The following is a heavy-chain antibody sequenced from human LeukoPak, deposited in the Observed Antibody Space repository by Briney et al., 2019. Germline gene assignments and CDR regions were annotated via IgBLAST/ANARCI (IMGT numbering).Heavy chain of an antibody. CDR1: GYTFTSYH. D-gene: IGHD3-22*01. CDR2: INPSGGST. V-gene: IGHV1-46*01. J-gene: IGHJ4*02. Sequence: ASVKVSCKASGYTFTSYHMHWVRQAPGQGLEWMGIINPSGGSTSYAQKFQGRVTITADESTSTAYMELSSLRSEDTAVYYCARDRSYYDSSGYSYPFDYWGQGTLVTVSS. CDR3: ARDRSYYDSSGYSYPFDY.